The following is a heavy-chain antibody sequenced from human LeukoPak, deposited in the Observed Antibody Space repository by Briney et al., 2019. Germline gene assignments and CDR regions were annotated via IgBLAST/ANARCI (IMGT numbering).Heavy chain of an antibody. V-gene: IGHV1-46*01. CDR1: GYTFTSYY. CDR2: INPSGGST. Sequence: GASVKVSCKASGYTFTSYYMHWVRQAPGQGLEWMGIINPSGGSTSYAQKLLGRVTMTTDTSTSTAYMELRSLRSDDTAVYYCARDLPGIAAAGQPGGAPSRDYWGQGTLVTVSS. D-gene: IGHD6-13*01. CDR3: ARDLPGIAAAGQPGGAPSRDY. J-gene: IGHJ4*02.